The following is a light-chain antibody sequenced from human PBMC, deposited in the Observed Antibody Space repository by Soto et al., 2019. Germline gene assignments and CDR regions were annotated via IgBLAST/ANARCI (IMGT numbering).Light chain of an antibody. CDR1: QSVSSY. CDR2: DAS. V-gene: IGKV3-11*01. CDR3: QQRSNWPT. Sequence: EIVLTQSTETLSLSPGERSTLSCRASQSVSSYLAWYQQKPGQAPRLLIYDASNRATGIPARFSGSGSGTDFTLTISSLEPEDFAVYYCQQRSNWPTFGQGTKV. J-gene: IGKJ1*01.